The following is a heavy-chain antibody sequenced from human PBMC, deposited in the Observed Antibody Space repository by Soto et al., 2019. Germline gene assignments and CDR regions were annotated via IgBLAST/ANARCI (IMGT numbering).Heavy chain of an antibody. V-gene: IGHV4-30-4*08. CDR3: AREDDGGDRDYYGLDV. Sequence: QVQLQQSGPGLVKPSQTLSLPRTVSGGSISYEYYHWTWIRQSPGKGPEWIGYIHYSGSILYNPSFKSRVTISVDTSKNQFSLQLSSVTAADTAVYFCAREDDGGDRDYYGLDVWGQGTTVTVSS. CDR1: GGSISYEYYH. D-gene: IGHD2-21*02. J-gene: IGHJ6*02. CDR2: IHYSGSI.